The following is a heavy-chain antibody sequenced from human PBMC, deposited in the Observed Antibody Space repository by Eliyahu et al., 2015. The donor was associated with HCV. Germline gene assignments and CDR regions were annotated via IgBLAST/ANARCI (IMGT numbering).Heavy chain of an antibody. Sequence: EVQLVESGGGLVQPGXSLRLCCAASXXTFDDYAMHWVRQVXXKGLEWVSGXSWNSGSIGYADSVKGRFTISRDNAKNSLYLQMNSLRAEDTALYYCAKICSGGRCLDYWGQGTLVTVSS. CDR3: AKICSGGRCLDY. J-gene: IGHJ4*02. CDR1: XXTFDDYA. D-gene: IGHD2-15*01. CDR2: XSWNSGSI. V-gene: IGHV3-9*01.